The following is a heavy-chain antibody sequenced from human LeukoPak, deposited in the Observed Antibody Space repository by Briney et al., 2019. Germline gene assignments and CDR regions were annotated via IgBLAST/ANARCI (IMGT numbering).Heavy chain of an antibody. CDR1: GFTFSSYS. V-gene: IGHV3-21*01. D-gene: IGHD3-9*01. Sequence: GGSLRLSCAASGFTFSSYSMNWVRQAPGKGLEWVSSIGSSSSYIYYADSVKGRFTISRDNAKNSLYLQMNSLRAEDTAVYYCARGSLSGYDILTGYYGDARPFDYWGQGTLVTVSS. CDR2: IGSSSSYI. J-gene: IGHJ4*02. CDR3: ARGSLSGYDILTGYYGDARPFDY.